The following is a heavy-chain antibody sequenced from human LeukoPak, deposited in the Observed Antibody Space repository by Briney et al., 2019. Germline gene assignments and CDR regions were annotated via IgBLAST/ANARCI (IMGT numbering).Heavy chain of an antibody. CDR2: NYSGGST. D-gene: IGHD3-22*01. J-gene: IGHJ3*02. CDR3: ARDLGYYFAFDI. CDR1: GFTVSSNY. V-gene: IGHV3-53*01. Sequence: GGSLRLSCAASGFTVSSNYMSWVRQAPGKGLEWVSVNYSGGSTYYADSVKGRFTISRDNSKNTLYLQMNSLRAEDTAVYYCARDLGYYFAFDIWGQGTMVTVSS.